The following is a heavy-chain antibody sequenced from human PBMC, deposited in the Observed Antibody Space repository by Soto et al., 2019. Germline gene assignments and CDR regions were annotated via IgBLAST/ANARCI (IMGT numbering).Heavy chain of an antibody. V-gene: IGHV3-23*01. Sequence: EGQLLQSGGYLVQPGGSLRLSCAGSGLTLRRYAMTSIRQTPEKGLERVSTISGRSAVSSYADSVNGRFTVSIDNSKNTQYLQMNSLRPDDTAIYCWAKGGPFTGGFDPWGQGTLVAVSA. CDR1: GLTLRRYA. CDR3: AKGGPFTGGFDP. J-gene: IGHJ5*02. D-gene: IGHD3-16*01. CDR2: ISGRSAVS.